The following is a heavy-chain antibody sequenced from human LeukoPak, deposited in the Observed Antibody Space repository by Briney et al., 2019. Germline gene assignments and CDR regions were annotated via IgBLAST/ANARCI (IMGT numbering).Heavy chain of an antibody. Sequence: PSDTLSLTCIVSGGSIRSYYWGWIPQPPGKGLEWIGDISYNGSTNYHPSLQSRVTISVDTSKNQLSLKLSSVTAADTAVYYCARWRGGYFDYWGQGTLVTVSS. CDR3: ARWRGGYFDY. CDR2: ISYNGST. J-gene: IGHJ4*02. CDR1: GGSIRSYY. V-gene: IGHV4-59*08. D-gene: IGHD3-10*01.